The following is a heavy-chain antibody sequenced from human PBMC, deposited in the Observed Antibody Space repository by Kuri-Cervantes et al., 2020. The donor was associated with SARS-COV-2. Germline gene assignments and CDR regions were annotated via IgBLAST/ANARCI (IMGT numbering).Heavy chain of an antibody. CDR3: AREYCSGGRCYGADGFDI. Sequence: GESLKISCAASGFTFSSYAMHWVRQAPGKGLEWVAVISYDGSNKYYADSVKGRFTISRDNSKNSLYLQMNRLRAEDTAVYYCAREYCSGGRCYGADGFDIWGQGTMVTVSS. D-gene: IGHD2-15*01. CDR1: GFTFSSYA. J-gene: IGHJ3*02. V-gene: IGHV3-30*07. CDR2: ISYDGSNK.